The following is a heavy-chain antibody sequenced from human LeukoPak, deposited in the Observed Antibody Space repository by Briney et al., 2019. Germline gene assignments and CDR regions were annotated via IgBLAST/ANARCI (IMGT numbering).Heavy chain of an antibody. CDR1: GFTFSTYG. Sequence: GGSLRLSCTASGFTFSTYGMQWVRQAPGKGLEGVAFIRYDGSNKYYADSVKGRFTISRDNSKSTLFLQMNSLRAEDTAVYYCARKAGSGNWFDPWGQGTLVTVSS. D-gene: IGHD3-10*01. CDR3: ARKAGSGNWFDP. J-gene: IGHJ5*02. V-gene: IGHV3-30*02. CDR2: IRYDGSNK.